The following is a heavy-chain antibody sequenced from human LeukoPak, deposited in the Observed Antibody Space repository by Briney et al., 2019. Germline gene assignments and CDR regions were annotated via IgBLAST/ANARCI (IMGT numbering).Heavy chain of an antibody. CDR2: ISGSGDRT. Sequence: GGSLRLSCAASGFSFNTYAMSWVRHAPGKGLEWVSAISGSGDRTFYADSVKGRFTISRDNSNNTLYLQLNTLRAEDTAVYYCARDAPDQFLEAFLLSGIDYWGQGTMVTVSS. V-gene: IGHV3-23*01. J-gene: IGHJ4*02. CDR3: ARDAPDQFLEAFLLSGIDY. CDR1: GFSFNTYA. D-gene: IGHD3-3*01.